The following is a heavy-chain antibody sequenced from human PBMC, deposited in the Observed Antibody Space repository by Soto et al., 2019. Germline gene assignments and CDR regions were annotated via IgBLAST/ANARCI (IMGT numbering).Heavy chain of an antibody. V-gene: IGHV4-4*02. D-gene: IGHD1-7*01. Sequence: QVQLQESGPGLVKPSGTLSLTCAVSGGSFTSNNWWTWVRQPPGQGLEWIGEIDRTVSTNYNPSLNSRVPISLDKSENQFSLKVTSLTAADTAVYYCASRDPGTSVDYWGQGTLVTVSS. J-gene: IGHJ4*02. CDR1: GGSFTSNNW. CDR2: IDRTVST. CDR3: ASRDPGTSVDY.